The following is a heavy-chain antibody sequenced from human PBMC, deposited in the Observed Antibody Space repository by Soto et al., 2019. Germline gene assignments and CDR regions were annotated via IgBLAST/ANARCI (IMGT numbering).Heavy chain of an antibody. CDR3: ARVAAAGTALFDY. V-gene: IGHV1-3*01. J-gene: IGHJ4*02. D-gene: IGHD6-13*01. Sequence: GASVKVSCKASGYTFTSYAMHWVRQAPGQRLEWMGWINAGNGNTKYSQKFQGRVTITRDMSTSTAYMELSSLRSEDTAVYYCARVAAAGTALFDYWGQGTLVTVSS. CDR1: GYTFTSYA. CDR2: INAGNGNT.